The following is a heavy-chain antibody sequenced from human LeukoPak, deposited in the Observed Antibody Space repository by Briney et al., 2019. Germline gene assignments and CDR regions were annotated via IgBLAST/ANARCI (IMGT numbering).Heavy chain of an antibody. CDR3: AREWGYCTNGVCYTWFDP. J-gene: IGHJ5*02. Sequence: GGSLRLSCAASGFTFSSYAMHWVRQAPAKGLEGVAVISYDGSNKYYADSVKGRFTISRDNSKNTLYLQMNSLRAEDTAVYYCAREWGYCTNGVCYTWFDPWGQGTLVTVSS. D-gene: IGHD2-8*01. CDR1: GFTFSSYA. V-gene: IGHV3-30-3*01. CDR2: ISYDGSNK.